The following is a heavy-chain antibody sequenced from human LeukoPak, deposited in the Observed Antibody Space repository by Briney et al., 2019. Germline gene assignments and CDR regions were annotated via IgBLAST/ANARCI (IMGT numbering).Heavy chain of an antibody. CDR1: GFTFSSYW. D-gene: IGHD1-7*01. V-gene: IGHV3-7*01. Sequence: GGSLRLSCAASGFTFSSYWMSWVRQAPGKGLQWVANIKQDGSEKYYVDSVKGRFTISRDNAKNSLYLQMNSLRVEDTAVYYCASLSSWNFGGYWGQGTLVTVSS. J-gene: IGHJ4*02. CDR3: ASLSSWNFGGY. CDR2: IKQDGSEK.